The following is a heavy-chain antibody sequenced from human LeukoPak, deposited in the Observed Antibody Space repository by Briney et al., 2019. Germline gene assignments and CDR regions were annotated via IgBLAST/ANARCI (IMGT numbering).Heavy chain of an antibody. CDR2: IDQGGSTK. Sequence: PGGSLRLSCAASGFTFNTYWMIWVRQAPGKGLEWVANIDQGGSTKYYVDSLKDRFTISRDNAKNSLYLQMNGLRAEDTAVYYCVRDKGGRSGAIYYDAFDVWGQGTMVTVSS. CDR3: VRDKGGRSGAIYYDAFDV. CDR1: GFTFNTYW. V-gene: IGHV3-7*01. J-gene: IGHJ3*01. D-gene: IGHD1-26*01.